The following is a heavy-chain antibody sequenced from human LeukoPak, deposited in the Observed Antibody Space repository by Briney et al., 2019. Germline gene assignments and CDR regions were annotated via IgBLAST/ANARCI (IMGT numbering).Heavy chain of an antibody. Sequence: SVKVSCKASEGTFISYAISWVRQAPGQGLEWMGRIIPILGIANYAQKFQGRVTITADKSTSTAYMELSSLRSEDTAVYYCAREAYGGNPNTAGDAFDIWGQGTMVTVSS. CDR2: IIPILGIA. CDR1: EGTFISYA. J-gene: IGHJ3*02. V-gene: IGHV1-69*04. D-gene: IGHD4-23*01. CDR3: AREAYGGNPNTAGDAFDI.